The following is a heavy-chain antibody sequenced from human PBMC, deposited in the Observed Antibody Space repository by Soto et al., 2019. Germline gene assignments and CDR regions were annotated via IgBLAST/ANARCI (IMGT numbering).Heavy chain of an antibody. V-gene: IGHV3-33*01. J-gene: IGHJ6*02. CDR2: IWHDGNNK. CDR3: ASDLVGASDSYGLDV. D-gene: IGHD1-26*01. CDR1: GFTFSNYV. Sequence: PGGSLRLSCAASGFTFSNYVMHWVGQAPGKGLEWVAIIWHDGNNKYYADSVRGRFIISRDNSKNRLYLQMNSLRAEDTAVYYCASDLVGASDSYGLDVWGQGTPVTVSS.